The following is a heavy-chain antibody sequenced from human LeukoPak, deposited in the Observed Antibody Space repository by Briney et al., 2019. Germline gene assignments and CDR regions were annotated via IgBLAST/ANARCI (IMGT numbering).Heavy chain of an antibody. CDR1: GGSISSGGYY. D-gene: IGHD4-11*01. CDR2: INHSGST. V-gene: IGHV4-39*01. J-gene: IGHJ6*02. Sequence: SETLSLTCTVSGGSISSGGYYWSWIRQHPGKGLEWIGEINHSGSTNYNPSLKSRVTISVDTSKNQFSLKLSSVTAADTAVYYCAKITVTTSRAGYYYYGMDVWGQGTTVTVSS. CDR3: AKITVTTSRAGYYYYGMDV.